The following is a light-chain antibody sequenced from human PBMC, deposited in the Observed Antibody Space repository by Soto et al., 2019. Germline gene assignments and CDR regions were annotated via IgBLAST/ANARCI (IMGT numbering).Light chain of an antibody. J-gene: IGKJ5*01. V-gene: IGKV3-20*01. CDR3: QQYGSSLIT. Sequence: EIELTQSPVTLSLSPGERATLSCRASQSISSTLLAWYQQKTGQAPRLLIYSSSIRATGIPDRFSGSGSGTDFTLTISRLEPEDFAVYYCQQYGSSLITFGQGTRLEIK. CDR2: SSS. CDR1: QSISSTL.